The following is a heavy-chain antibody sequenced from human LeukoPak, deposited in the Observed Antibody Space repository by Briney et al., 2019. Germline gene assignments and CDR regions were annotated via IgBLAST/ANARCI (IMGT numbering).Heavy chain of an antibody. J-gene: IGHJ4*02. CDR1: GFSFSSAW. V-gene: IGHV3-15*01. CDR3: IVSNYYSSGSYNFDS. Sequence: GGSLRLSCAASGFSFSSAWMTWVRQPPGKGLEWVGRIKSKTDGGTVDYAAPVKGRFTISRDDSINTLYLQVNSLKTEDTAMYYCIVSNYYSSGSYNFDSWGQETLVTVSS. D-gene: IGHD3-10*01. CDR2: IKSKTDGGTV.